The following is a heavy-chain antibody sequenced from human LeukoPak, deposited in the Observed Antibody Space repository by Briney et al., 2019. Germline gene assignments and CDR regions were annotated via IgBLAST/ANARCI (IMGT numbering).Heavy chain of an antibody. CDR3: ATGPLAVAGRGDY. D-gene: IGHD6-19*01. J-gene: IGHJ4*02. CDR2: FDPEDGET. CDR1: GYTLTELS. Sequence: ASVKVSCKVSGYTLTELSMHWVRQAPGKGLEWMGGFDPEDGETIYAQKFQGGVTMTEDTSTDTAYMELSSLRSEDTAVYYCATGPLAVAGRGDYWGQGTLVTVSS. V-gene: IGHV1-24*01.